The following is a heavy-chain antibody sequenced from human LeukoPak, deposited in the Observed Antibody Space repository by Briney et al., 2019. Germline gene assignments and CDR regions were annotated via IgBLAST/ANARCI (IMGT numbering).Heavy chain of an antibody. J-gene: IGHJ4*02. V-gene: IGHV3-7*01. Sequence: GGSLRLSCAASGFTFSSYWMSWVRQAPGKGLEWVANVKQDGSEKYYVDSVKGRFTISRDNAKNSLYLQMNSLRAEDTAVYYCARGLRNNWNDGYFDYWGQGTLVTVSS. CDR3: ARGLRNNWNDGYFDY. D-gene: IGHD1-1*01. CDR1: GFTFSSYW. CDR2: VKQDGSEK.